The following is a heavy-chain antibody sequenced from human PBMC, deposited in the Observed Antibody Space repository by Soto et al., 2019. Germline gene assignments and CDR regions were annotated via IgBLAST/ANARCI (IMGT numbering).Heavy chain of an antibody. J-gene: IGHJ6*02. V-gene: IGHV3-73*01. CDR2: IRNRANNYAT. CDR3: TRLEYDVDV. CDR1: GFLLSFSA. Sequence: GGSLRLSCEASGFLLSFSAVHWVRQASGKGLEWVGRIRNRANNYATAYAASVKGRFTVSRDDSKNTAYLQMNSLKTEDSAVYYCTRLEYDVDVWGQGTTVTVSS.